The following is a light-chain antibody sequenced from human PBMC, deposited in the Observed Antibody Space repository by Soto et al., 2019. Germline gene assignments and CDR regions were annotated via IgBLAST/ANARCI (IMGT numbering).Light chain of an antibody. CDR2: RAS. CDR3: QQYSTWPPYT. CDR1: QSVSSS. J-gene: IGKJ2*01. Sequence: EIVMTQSPVTLSVSPGERATLSCRASQSVSSSLCWYQQKPGQAPRLLIYRASTRATGIPDRFSGSGSGTEFTLTISSLQSEDFAVYYCQQYSTWPPYTFGQGTKLEIK. V-gene: IGKV3-15*01.